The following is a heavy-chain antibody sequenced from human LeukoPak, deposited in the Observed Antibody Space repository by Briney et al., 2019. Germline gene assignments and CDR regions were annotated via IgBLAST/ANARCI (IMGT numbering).Heavy chain of an antibody. CDR3: ARDVGSAPFDY. V-gene: IGHV3-53*01. D-gene: IGHD6-25*01. CDR1: GFTVSSNY. J-gene: IGHJ4*02. CDR2: IYSGGST. Sequence: GGSLRLSCAASGFTVSSNYMSWVRQAPGKGLEWVSVIYSGGSTYYADSVKGRFTISRDNSKNTLYLQMNSLRVEDTAVYYCARDVGSAPFDYWGQGTLVTVSS.